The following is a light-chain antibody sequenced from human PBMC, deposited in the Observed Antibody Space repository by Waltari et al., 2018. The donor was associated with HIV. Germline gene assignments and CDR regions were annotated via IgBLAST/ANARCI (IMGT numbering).Light chain of an antibody. CDR1: KLGDKY. V-gene: IGLV3-1*01. J-gene: IGLJ2*01. Sequence: SYELTQPPPASVSPGPTASNTCLGGKLGDKYGCWYQQKPGQSPVLVIYQDSKRPSGIPERFSGSNSGNTATLTISGTQAMDEADYYCQAWDSSTLVFGGGTKLTVL. CDR3: QAWDSSTLV. CDR2: QDS.